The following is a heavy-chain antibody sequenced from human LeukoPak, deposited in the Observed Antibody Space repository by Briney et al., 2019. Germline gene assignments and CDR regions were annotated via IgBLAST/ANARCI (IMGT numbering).Heavy chain of an antibody. J-gene: IGHJ4*02. D-gene: IGHD3-9*01. CDR3: ARADYDILTGYYIFLDY. V-gene: IGHV3-43*02. CDR2: ISGDGGST. CDR1: GFTFDDYA. Sequence: GGSLRLSCAASGFTFDDYAMHWVRQAPGKGLEWVSLISGDGGSTYYADSVKGRFTISRDNAKNSLYLQMNSLRAEDTALYYCARADYDILTGYYIFLDYWGQGTLVTVSS.